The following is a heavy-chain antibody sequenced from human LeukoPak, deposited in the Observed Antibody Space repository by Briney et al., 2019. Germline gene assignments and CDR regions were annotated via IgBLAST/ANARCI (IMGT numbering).Heavy chain of an antibody. D-gene: IGHD3-16*02. CDR1: GFTSSSYW. CDR3: ARELRRIGAFDI. CDR2: INSDGSST. J-gene: IGHJ3*02. Sequence: PGGSLRLSCAASGFTSSSYWMHWVRQAPGKGLVWVSRINSDGSSTSYADSVKGRFTISRDNAKNTLYLQMNSLRAEDTAVYYCARELRRIGAFDIWGQGTMVTVSS. V-gene: IGHV3-74*01.